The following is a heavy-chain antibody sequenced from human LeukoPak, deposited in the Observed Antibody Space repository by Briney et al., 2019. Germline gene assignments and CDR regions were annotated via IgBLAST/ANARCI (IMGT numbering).Heavy chain of an antibody. CDR2: INPNSGGT. CDR1: GYTFTGYY. CDR3: AREGGYSYGYSGDIGIDY. D-gene: IGHD5-18*01. V-gene: IGHV1-2*02. J-gene: IGHJ4*02. Sequence: EASVKVSCKASGYTFTGYYMHWVRQAPGQGLEWMGWINPNSGGTNYAQKFQGRVTMTRDTSISTAYMELSRLRSDDTAVYYCAREGGYSYGYSGDIGIDYWGQGTLVTVSS.